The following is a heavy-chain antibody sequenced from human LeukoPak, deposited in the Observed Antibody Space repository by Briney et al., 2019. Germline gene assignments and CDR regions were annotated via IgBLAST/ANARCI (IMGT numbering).Heavy chain of an antibody. Sequence: PSETLSLTCSVSVGAITTYYWSWVRQPPGKGLEWIAFIFYIGTTNYNPSLRSRVTTSLDASRNQFSLRLTSMTSADTAVYYCAGSFSGSGAFDVWGQGTLVTVSS. CDR2: IFYIGTT. V-gene: IGHV4-59*01. CDR1: VGAITTYY. D-gene: IGHD3-10*01. CDR3: AGSFSGSGAFDV. J-gene: IGHJ3*01.